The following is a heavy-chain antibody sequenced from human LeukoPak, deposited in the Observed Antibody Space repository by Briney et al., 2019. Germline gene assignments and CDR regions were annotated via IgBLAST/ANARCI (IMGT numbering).Heavy chain of an antibody. CDR2: INVDGSGT. CDR1: GFTFSKSW. D-gene: IGHD5-18*01. CDR3: ARDGREVNSAMAGPSPVDY. J-gene: IGHJ4*02. Sequence: GGSLRLSCVASGFTFSKSWMHWVRQAPGKGLVWVSRINVDGSGTSYADSVKGRFTISRDNAKNTLYLQMNSLRVEDTAVYYCARDGREVNSAMAGPSPVDYWGQGTLVTVSS. V-gene: IGHV3-74*01.